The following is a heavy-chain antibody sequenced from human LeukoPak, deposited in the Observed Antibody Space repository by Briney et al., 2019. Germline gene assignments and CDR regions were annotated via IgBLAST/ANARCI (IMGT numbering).Heavy chain of an antibody. D-gene: IGHD1-14*01. CDR2: INPNSGDT. CDR1: GYTFTNYY. Sequence: ASVKVSCKASGYTFTNYYIHWARQAPGQGLEWMGWINPNSGDTNYAQNFQGRVTMTRDTSISTAYMELSRLTSDDTAVYYCASSPSYIRYWGQGTLVTVSS. CDR3: ASSPSYIRY. V-gene: IGHV1-2*02. J-gene: IGHJ4*02.